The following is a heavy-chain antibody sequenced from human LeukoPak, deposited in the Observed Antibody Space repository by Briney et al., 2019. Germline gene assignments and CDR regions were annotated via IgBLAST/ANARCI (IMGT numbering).Heavy chain of an antibody. D-gene: IGHD2-15*01. CDR1: GFSISRYS. CDR2: ISDKGGIT. Sequence: GGSLRLSCAASGFSISRYSMNWVRQAPGKGPEWVSHISDKGGITYADSVNGRFTISRDNAKNSLYLRMTSLRAEDTAVYYCARSGGAYKPFDLWGQGTLVTVSS. J-gene: IGHJ4*02. V-gene: IGHV3-48*04. CDR3: ARSGGAYKPFDL.